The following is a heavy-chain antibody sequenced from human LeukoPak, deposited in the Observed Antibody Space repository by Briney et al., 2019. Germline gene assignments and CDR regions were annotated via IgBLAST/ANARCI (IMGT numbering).Heavy chain of an antibody. D-gene: IGHD3-22*01. CDR3: AKGYTMIVVVTNFDY. CDR2: ISGSGGST. CDR1: GFTFSSYA. J-gene: IGHJ4*02. Sequence: GGSLRLSCAASGFTFSSYAMSWVRQAPGKGLEWVSAISGSGGSTYYADSVKARFTISRDNSKNTLYLQMNSLRAEDTAVYYCAKGYTMIVVVTNFDYWGQGTLVTVSS. V-gene: IGHV3-23*01.